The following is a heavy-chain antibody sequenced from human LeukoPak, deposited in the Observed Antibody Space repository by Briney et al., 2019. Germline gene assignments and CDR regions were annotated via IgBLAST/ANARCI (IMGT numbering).Heavy chain of an antibody. D-gene: IGHD3-22*01. CDR2: ISYDGSNK. Sequence: GRSLRLSCAASGFTFSSYAMHWVRQAPGQGLEWVAVISYDGSNKYYADSVKGRFTISRDNSKNTLYLQMNSLRAEDTAVYYCARDLNYYDSSGYSLGAFDIWGQGTMVTVSS. CDR3: ARDLNYYDSSGYSLGAFDI. V-gene: IGHV3-30-3*01. CDR1: GFTFSSYA. J-gene: IGHJ3*02.